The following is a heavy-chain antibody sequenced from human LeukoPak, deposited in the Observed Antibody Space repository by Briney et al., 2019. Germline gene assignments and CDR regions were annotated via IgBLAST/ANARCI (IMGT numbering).Heavy chain of an antibody. J-gene: IGHJ4*02. D-gene: IGHD6-13*01. V-gene: IGHV3-53*01. CDR2: IYSGGST. CDR1: GFTVSSND. CDR3: ATFRYSWYVPEFDY. Sequence: GGSLRLSCTVSGFTVSSNDMSWVRQAPGKGLECISVIYSGGSTDYADSVKGRLTISRDNSKNTLYLQMNSLRAEDTAIYYCATFRYSWYVPEFDYWGQGTLVTVSS.